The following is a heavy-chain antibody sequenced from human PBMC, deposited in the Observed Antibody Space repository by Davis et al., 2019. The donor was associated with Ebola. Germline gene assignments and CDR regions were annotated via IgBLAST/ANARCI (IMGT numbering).Heavy chain of an antibody. Sequence: PGGSLRLSCAASGFTFSSYSMNWVRQAPGKGLEWVSYISSSSSYIYYADSVKGRFTISRDNAKNSLYLQMNSLRAEDTAVYYCARERAVAHFDYWGQGTLVTVSS. CDR1: GFTFSSYS. CDR3: ARERAVAHFDY. CDR2: ISSSSSYI. D-gene: IGHD4-23*01. J-gene: IGHJ4*02. V-gene: IGHV3-21*01.